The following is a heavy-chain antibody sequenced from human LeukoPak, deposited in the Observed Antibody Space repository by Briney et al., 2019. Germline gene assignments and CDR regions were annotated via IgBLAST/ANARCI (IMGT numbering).Heavy chain of an antibody. D-gene: IGHD2-21*02. CDR1: GGSISRYY. Sequence: SETLSLTCTDPGGSISRYYWSCIRQPPGKGLEWSGYIYYSGSTNYNPSLKSRVTISVDTSKNQFSLKLRSVTAADTAVYYCARQVVVTALYNWFDPWGQGTLVTVSS. CDR3: ARQVVVTALYNWFDP. J-gene: IGHJ5*02. V-gene: IGHV4-59*08. CDR2: IYYSGST.